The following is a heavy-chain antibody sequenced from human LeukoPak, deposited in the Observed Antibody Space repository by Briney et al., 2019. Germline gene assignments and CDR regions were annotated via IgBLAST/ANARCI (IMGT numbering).Heavy chain of an antibody. CDR3: AREIYYDSSAYDY. J-gene: IGHJ4*02. CDR1: GDSLVSGHY. CDR2: VYHSGSI. D-gene: IGHD3-22*01. Sequence: SETLSLTCTVSGDSLVSGHYWGWIRQPPGQGLEWVGSVYHSGSIYYNPSLKSRVIMSVDTSKNQFSLKLSSLTAADTAIYYCAREIYYDSSAYDYWGQGTLVTVSS. V-gene: IGHV4-38-2*02.